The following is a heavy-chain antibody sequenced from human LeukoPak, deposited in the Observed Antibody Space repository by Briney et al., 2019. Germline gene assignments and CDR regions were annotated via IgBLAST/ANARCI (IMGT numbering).Heavy chain of an antibody. D-gene: IGHD5-24*01. V-gene: IGHV3-21*01. J-gene: IGHJ1*01. CDR1: GFTFSSYA. CDR3: ARDLQLPSPFQH. Sequence: GGSLRLSCAASGFTFSSYAMSWVRQAPGKGLEWVSSISSSSSYIYYADSVKGRFTISRDNAKNSLYLQMNSLRAEDTAVYYCARDLQLPSPFQHWGQGTLVTVSS. CDR2: ISSSSSYI.